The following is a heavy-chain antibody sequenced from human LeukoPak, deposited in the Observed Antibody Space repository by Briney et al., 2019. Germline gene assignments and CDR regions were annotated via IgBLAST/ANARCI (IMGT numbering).Heavy chain of an antibody. V-gene: IGHV5-51*01. CDR2: IYPGDSDT. J-gene: IGHJ4*02. Sequence: GESLKLSCKGCGYRFGNYWLAWVRQMPGKGLESMGIIYPGDSDTRYSPSFQGQVTFSADKSISTAYLQWSSLKASDTAMYYCARLSDGYNDFWGQGTLVTVSS. CDR3: ARLSDGYNDF. CDR1: GYRFGNYW. D-gene: IGHD5-24*01.